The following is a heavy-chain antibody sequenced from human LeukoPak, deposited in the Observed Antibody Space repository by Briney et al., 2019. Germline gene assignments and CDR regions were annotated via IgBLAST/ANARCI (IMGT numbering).Heavy chain of an antibody. V-gene: IGHV3-11*06. D-gene: IGHD3-10*01. CDR3: ARGVVYYSKYYFDY. CDR1: GFTFRDYY. Sequence: GGSLRLSCAAPGFTFRDYYMSWIRQAPGKGLEWVSYISISSSYTDYADSVKGRFTISRDNAKNSLYLQMNSLRAEDTAVYYCARGVVYYSKYYFDYWGQGTLVTVSS. CDR2: ISISSSYT. J-gene: IGHJ4*02.